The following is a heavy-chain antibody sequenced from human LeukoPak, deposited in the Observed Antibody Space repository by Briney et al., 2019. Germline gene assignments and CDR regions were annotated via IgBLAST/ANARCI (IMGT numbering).Heavy chain of an antibody. D-gene: IGHD6-19*01. J-gene: IGHJ4*02. CDR3: AKDRGDFSGWFF. CDR1: GFTFDDYA. V-gene: IGHV3-43*02. Sequence: PGGSLRLPCAASGFTFDDYAMHWVRQAPGKGLEWVSLISGDGGSPYYADSVKGRFTISRDNSKNSLYLQMGSLRIEDTALYYCAKDRGDFSGWFFWGQGTLVTVSS. CDR2: ISGDGGSP.